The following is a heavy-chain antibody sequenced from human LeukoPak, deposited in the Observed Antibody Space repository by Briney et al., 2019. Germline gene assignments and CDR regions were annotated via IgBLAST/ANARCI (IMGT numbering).Heavy chain of an antibody. V-gene: IGHV3-15*01. J-gene: IGHJ4*02. CDR1: GFTFSSYA. D-gene: IGHD6-13*01. CDR2: IKSKTDGGTT. CDR3: TTEGSAAAGYYFDY. Sequence: GGSLRLSCAASGFTFSSYAMSWVRQAPGKGLEWVGRIKSKTDGGTTDYAAPVKGRFTISRDDSKNTLYLQMNSLKTEDTAVYYCTTEGSAAAGYYFDYWGQGTLVTVSS.